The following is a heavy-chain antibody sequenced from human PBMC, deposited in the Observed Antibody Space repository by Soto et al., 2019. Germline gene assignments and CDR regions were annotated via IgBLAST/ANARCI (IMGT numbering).Heavy chain of an antibody. J-gene: IGHJ4*02. Sequence: GASVKVSCKASGYTFTSYYMHWVRQAPGQGLEWMGRINASGGSTSYAQKLQGRVTMTTDTSTSTAYMELRSLRSDDTAVYYCARDYDILTGYYALDYWGQGTLVTVSS. CDR3: ARDYDILTGYYALDY. V-gene: IGHV1-46*01. CDR1: GYTFTSYY. D-gene: IGHD3-9*01. CDR2: INASGGST.